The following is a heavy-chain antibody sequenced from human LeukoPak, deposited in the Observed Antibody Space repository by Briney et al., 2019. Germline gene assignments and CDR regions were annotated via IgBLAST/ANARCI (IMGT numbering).Heavy chain of an antibody. J-gene: IGHJ4*02. V-gene: IGHV3-48*03. D-gene: IGHD1-26*01. Sequence: PGGSLRLSCAASGFTFSSYEMNWVRQAPGRGLEWVSYISSSGSTIYYADSVKGRFTISRDNAKNSLYLQMNSLRAEDTAVYYCASGGIKEKKRVPLDYWGQGTLVTVSS. CDR3: ASGGIKEKKRVPLDY. CDR1: GFTFSSYE. CDR2: ISSSGSTI.